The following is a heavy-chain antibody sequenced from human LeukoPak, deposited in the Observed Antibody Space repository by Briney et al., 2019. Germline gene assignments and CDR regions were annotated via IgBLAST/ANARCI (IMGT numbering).Heavy chain of an antibody. CDR1: CGSISSGGYY. CDR2: IYYSGST. D-gene: IGHD4-17*01. Sequence: PSETLSLTCTVSCGSISSGGYYWSWIRQHPGKGLEWIGYIYYSGSTYYNPSLKSRVTISVDTSKNQFSLKLSSVTAADTAVYYCARHPMTTVTRTPYNWFDPWGQGTLVTVSS. V-gene: IGHV4-31*03. CDR3: ARHPMTTVTRTPYNWFDP. J-gene: IGHJ5*02.